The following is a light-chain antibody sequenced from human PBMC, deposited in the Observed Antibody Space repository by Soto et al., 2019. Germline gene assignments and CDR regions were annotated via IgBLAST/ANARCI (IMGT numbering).Light chain of an antibody. J-gene: IGLJ2*01. Sequence: QSALTQPTSASGSPGQSVTISCTGTSSDVGGYDYVSWYQQHPGKAPKVMIYEVTKRPSGVPDRFSGSKSGNTASLTVSGLQAEDEADYSCSSYAGSNNLVFGGGTKLTVL. V-gene: IGLV2-8*01. CDR2: EVT. CDR1: SSDVGGYDY. CDR3: SSYAGSNNLV.